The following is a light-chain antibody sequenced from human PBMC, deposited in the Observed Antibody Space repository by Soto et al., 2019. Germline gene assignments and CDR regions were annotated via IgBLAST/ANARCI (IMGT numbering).Light chain of an antibody. CDR1: QSISSW. J-gene: IGKJ1*01. V-gene: IGKV1-5*03. CDR2: KAS. CDR3: QQYNSYWT. Sequence: DIQMTKSPSTLSASVGARVTITCRASQSISSWLAWYQQKPGKAPKLLIYKASSLESGVPSRFSGSGSGTEFTLTISSLQTDDFATYYCQQYNSYWTFGQGTKVEIK.